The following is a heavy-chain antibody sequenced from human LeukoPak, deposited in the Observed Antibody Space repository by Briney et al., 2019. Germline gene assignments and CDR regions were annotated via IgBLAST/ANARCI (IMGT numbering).Heavy chain of an antibody. CDR1: GYTFTGYY. V-gene: IGHV1-2*02. D-gene: IGHD3-22*01. Sequence: APVKVSCKASGYTFTGYYMHWVRQAPGQGLEWMGWINPNSGGTNYAQKFQGRVTMTRDTSISTAYMELSRLRSDDTAVYYCARGGLNYYDSSGYYSNDAFDIWGQGTMVTVSS. CDR2: INPNSGGT. J-gene: IGHJ3*02. CDR3: ARGGLNYYDSSGYYSNDAFDI.